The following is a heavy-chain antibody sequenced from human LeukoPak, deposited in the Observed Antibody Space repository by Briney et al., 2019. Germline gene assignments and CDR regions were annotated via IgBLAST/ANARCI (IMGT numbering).Heavy chain of an antibody. V-gene: IGHV3-48*03. D-gene: IGHD2-2*01. CDR3: ARETLGYCSSTSCFGWFDP. CDR1: GFTFSSYE. J-gene: IGHJ5*02. Sequence: PGGSLRLSCAASGFTFSSYEMNWVRQAPGKGLEWVSYISSSGSTIDYADSVKGRFTISRDNAKNSLYLQMNSLRAEDTAVYYCARETLGYCSSTSCFGWFDPWGQGTLVTVSS. CDR2: ISSSGSTI.